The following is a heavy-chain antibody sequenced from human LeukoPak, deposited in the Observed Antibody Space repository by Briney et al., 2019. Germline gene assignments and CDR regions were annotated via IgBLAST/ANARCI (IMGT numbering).Heavy chain of an antibody. CDR3: ARDLANSYGDPHYFDY. CDR1: GYTFTNYG. Sequence: ASVKVSCKASGYTFTNYGITWVRQAPGQGLEWMGWISGYNGDTNFAQRLQGGVTMTTDTSTSTAYMDLRSLRSDDSAVYFCARDLANSYGDPHYFDYWGPGTQVTVSS. CDR2: ISGYNGDT. D-gene: IGHD4-17*01. J-gene: IGHJ4*02. V-gene: IGHV1-18*01.